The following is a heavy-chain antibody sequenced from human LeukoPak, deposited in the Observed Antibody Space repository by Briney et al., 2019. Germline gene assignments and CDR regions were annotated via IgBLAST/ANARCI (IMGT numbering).Heavy chain of an antibody. J-gene: IGHJ4*02. CDR1: GGSISSSSYY. D-gene: IGHD2-2*01. V-gene: IGHV4-39*01. CDR2: IYYSGST. CDR3: ASVLKYQLLYYFDY. Sequence: SETLSLTCTVSGGSISSSSYYWGWIRQPPGKGLEWVGSIYYSGSTYYNPSLKSRVTISVDTSKNQFSLKLSSVTAADTAVYYCASVLKYQLLYYFDYWGQGTLVTVSS.